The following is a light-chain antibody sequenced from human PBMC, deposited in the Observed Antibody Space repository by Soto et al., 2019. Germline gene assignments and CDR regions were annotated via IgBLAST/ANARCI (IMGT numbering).Light chain of an antibody. J-gene: IGLJ2*01. Sequence: QLVLTQPASVSGSPGQSITISCTGTSSDVGGYNYVSWYQQHPGKAPKLMIYDVSNRPSGVSNRFSGSKSANTASLTISGLQAEDEADYYCSSYTGSSTYVVFGGGTKLT. V-gene: IGLV2-14*01. CDR2: DVS. CDR3: SSYTGSSTYVV. CDR1: SSDVGGYNY.